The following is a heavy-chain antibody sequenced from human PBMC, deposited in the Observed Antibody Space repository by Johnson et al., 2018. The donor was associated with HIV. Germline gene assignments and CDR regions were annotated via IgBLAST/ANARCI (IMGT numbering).Heavy chain of an antibody. CDR2: ISYDGSNK. V-gene: IGHV3-30-3*01. D-gene: IGHD5/OR15-5a*01. J-gene: IGHJ3*02. CDR3: AKDLRVYTCDAFDI. CDR1: GFTFSSYA. Sequence: QVQLVESWGGVVQPGRSLRLSCAASGFTFSSYAMHWVRQAPGKGLEWVAVISYDGSNKYYADSVKGRFTISRDNSKNTLYLQMNSLRAEDTAVYYCAKDLRVYTCDAFDIWGQVTMVTVSA.